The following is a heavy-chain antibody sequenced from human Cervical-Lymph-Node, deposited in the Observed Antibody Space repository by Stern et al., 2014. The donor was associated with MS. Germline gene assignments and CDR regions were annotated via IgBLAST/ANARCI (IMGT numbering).Heavy chain of an antibody. CDR3: AHRSVTGEIHFDY. CDR2: IYWDDDK. J-gene: IGHJ4*02. CDR1: GFSFSISAGVGA. D-gene: IGHD1-14*01. V-gene: IGHV2-5*02. Sequence: QVTLRESGPTLVKPTQTLTLTCTFSGFSFSISAGVGAVGWIRQPPGKALEWLALIYWDDDKRYSPSLKSRLTITKDTPKNQVVLTMTNMDPVDTATYYCAHRSVTGEIHFDYWGQGTLVTVSS.